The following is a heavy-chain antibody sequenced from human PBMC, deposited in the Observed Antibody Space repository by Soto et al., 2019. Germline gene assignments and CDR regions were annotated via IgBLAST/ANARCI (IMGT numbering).Heavy chain of an antibody. CDR1: GGSISRGAYF. Sequence: QVHLQESGPGQVRPSQTLSLSCRVSGGSISRGAYFWTWIRQFTGQGLQWIAYISYTGATYYNPALRSRVTILADTSTNQFPLTLNSVTSADTAFYYCASGGPVSVSPEFQLLGYFDYGGQVTQVTVSS. J-gene: IGHJ4*02. CDR3: ASGGPVSVSPEFQLLGYFDY. CDR2: ISYTGAT. D-gene: IGHD2-2*01. V-gene: IGHV4-31*03.